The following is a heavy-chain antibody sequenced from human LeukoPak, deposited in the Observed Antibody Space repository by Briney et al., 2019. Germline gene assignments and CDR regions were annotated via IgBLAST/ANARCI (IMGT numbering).Heavy chain of an antibody. D-gene: IGHD1-26*01. J-gene: IGHJ3*02. CDR2: ISSGSSYI. CDR1: AFTFNTYS. CDR3: ARQVGVDDAFDI. V-gene: IGHV3-21*01. Sequence: PGGSLRLSCAASAFTFNTYSVNWVRQAPGKGLEWVSSISSGSSYIFYADSMKGRFTISRDNAKTSLYLQMNSLRAEDTAVYYCARQVGVDDAFDIWGQGTKVTVSS.